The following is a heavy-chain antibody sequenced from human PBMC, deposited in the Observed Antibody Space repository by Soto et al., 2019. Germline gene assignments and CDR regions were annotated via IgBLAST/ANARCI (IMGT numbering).Heavy chain of an antibody. CDR2: IHHSGTT. Sequence: SETLSLTCAVSGDSINSGYWWAWIRQPPGKWLEWVASIHHSGTTYYNPSLTSRATISVDSSMNQFSLRLSSVTAADTAVYYCARGLYYDSSGYYLGYFDYWGQGTLVTVAS. CDR3: ARGLYYDSSGYYLGYFDY. D-gene: IGHD3-22*01. V-gene: IGHV4-38-2*01. CDR1: GDSINSGYW. J-gene: IGHJ4*02.